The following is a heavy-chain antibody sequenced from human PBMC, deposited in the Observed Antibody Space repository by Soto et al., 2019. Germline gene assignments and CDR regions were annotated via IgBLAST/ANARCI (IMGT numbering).Heavy chain of an antibody. V-gene: IGHV4-30-4*01. J-gene: IGHJ6*02. CDR1: GGSISSVDYY. CDR3: ARDHRYGDVKYYYYGMDV. CDR2: IYYSGST. D-gene: IGHD4-17*01. Sequence: PSETLPRTCTVSGGSISSVDYYWSWIRQPPGKGLEWIWYIYYSGSTYYNPSLKGRVTISVDTSKNQFSLKLSSVTAADTAVYYCARDHRYGDVKYYYYGMDVWGQGTTVTVSS.